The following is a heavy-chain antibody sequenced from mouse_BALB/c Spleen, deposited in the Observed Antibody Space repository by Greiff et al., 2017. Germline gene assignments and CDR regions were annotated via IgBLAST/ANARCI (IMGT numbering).Heavy chain of an antibody. D-gene: IGHD2-1*01. CDR1: GFNIKDTY. Sequence: VQLQQSGAELVKPGASVKLSCTASGFNIKDTYMPWVKQRPEQGLEWIGRIDPANGNTKYDPKFQGKATITADTSSNTAYLQLSSLTSEDTAVYYCARNGNYWYFDVWGAGTTVTVSS. CDR3: ARNGNYWYFDV. J-gene: IGHJ1*01. CDR2: IDPANGNT. V-gene: IGHV14-3*02.